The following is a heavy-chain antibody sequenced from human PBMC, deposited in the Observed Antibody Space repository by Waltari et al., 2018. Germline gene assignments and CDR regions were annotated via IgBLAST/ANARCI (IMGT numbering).Heavy chain of an antibody. Sequence: QVQLQQWGAGLLKPSETLSLTCAVYDGSFSGYYWSWIRQPPGKGLEWIGEINHSGSTNYNPSLKSRVTISVDTSKNQFSLKLSSVTAADTAVYYCARGDGSVVVATIRGHYFDYWGQGTLVTVSS. V-gene: IGHV4-34*01. D-gene: IGHD5-12*01. CDR1: DGSFSGYY. CDR3: ARGDGSVVVATIRGHYFDY. CDR2: INHSGST. J-gene: IGHJ4*02.